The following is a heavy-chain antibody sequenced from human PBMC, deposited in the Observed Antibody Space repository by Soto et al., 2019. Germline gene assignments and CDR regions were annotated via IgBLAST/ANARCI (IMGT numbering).Heavy chain of an antibody. CDR2: INPNTGGT. CDR3: ARGEAGYYYYGMDV. V-gene: IGHV1-2*04. J-gene: IGHJ6*01. Sequence: VRLEQSGAEVRKPGASVKVSCEASGYTFTGYYIHWVRQAPGQGLEWMGWINPNTGGTTYAQNFQGWVTLTSDTSISTAYMELTRLRSDDTAVYFCARGEAGYYYYGMDVW. CDR1: GYTFTGYY.